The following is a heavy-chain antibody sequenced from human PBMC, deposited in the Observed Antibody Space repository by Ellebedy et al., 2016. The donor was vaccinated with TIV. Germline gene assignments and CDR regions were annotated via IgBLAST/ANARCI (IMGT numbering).Heavy chain of an antibody. Sequence: GESLKISCAASGFTFSSYSMNWVRQAPGKGLEWVSYISSSSSTIYYADSVKGRFTISRDNAKNSLYLQMNSLRDEETAVYYLERYYDFWSGYFQYYFDYWGQGTLVTVSS. J-gene: IGHJ4*02. CDR1: GFTFSSYS. D-gene: IGHD3-3*01. CDR3: ERYYDFWSGYFQYYFDY. V-gene: IGHV3-48*02. CDR2: ISSSSSTI.